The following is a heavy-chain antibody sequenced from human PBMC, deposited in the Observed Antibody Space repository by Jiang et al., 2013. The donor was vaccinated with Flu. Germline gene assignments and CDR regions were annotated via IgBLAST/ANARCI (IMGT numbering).Heavy chain of an antibody. J-gene: IGHJ4*02. CDR2: IDPRSSYT. D-gene: IGHD6-25*01. V-gene: IGHV5-10-1*01. Sequence: PGKGLEWMGRIDPRSSYTSYSPSFQGHVTLTVDKSITTAYLQWSSLEASDTAMYYCARHALGSSGWHYFDDWGQGTLVTVSS. CDR3: ARHALGSSGWHYFDD.